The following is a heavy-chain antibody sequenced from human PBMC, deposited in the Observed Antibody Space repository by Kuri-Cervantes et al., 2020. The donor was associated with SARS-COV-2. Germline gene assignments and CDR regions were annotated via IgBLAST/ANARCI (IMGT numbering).Heavy chain of an antibody. V-gene: IGHV3-21*01. CDR3: ASRRGKEYSSSLGPWNFDL. J-gene: IGHJ2*01. CDR1: GFTFSSYS. D-gene: IGHD6-6*01. Sequence: LSLTCAASGFTFSSYSMNWVRQAPGKGLEWVSSISSSSSYIYYADSVKGRFTISRDNAKNSLYLQMNSLRAEDTAVYYCASRRGKEYSSSLGPWNFDLWGRGTLVTVSS. CDR2: ISSSSSYI.